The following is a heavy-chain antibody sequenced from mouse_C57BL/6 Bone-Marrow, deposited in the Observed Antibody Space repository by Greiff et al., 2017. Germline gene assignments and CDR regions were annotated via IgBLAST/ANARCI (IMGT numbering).Heavy chain of an antibody. CDR3: ARQRYSEGYAMDY. J-gene: IGHJ4*01. Sequence: EVMLVESGGGLVQPGGSLKLSCAASGFTFSDYYMYWVRQTPETRLEWVAYISNGGGSTYYPDTVKGRFTISRDNAKNTLYLQMSRLKSEDTAMYYCARQRYSEGYAMDYLGQGTSGTVSS. V-gene: IGHV5-12*01. D-gene: IGHD2-12*01. CDR1: GFTFSDYY. CDR2: ISNGGGST.